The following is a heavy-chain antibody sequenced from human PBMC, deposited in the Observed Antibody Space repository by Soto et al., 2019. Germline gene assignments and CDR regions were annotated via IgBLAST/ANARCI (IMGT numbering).Heavy chain of an antibody. CDR1: GFTFSSYS. CDR3: ARGGYCSGGSCYFSRAYYYYYMDV. Sequence: GGSLRLSCAASGFTFSSYSMNWVRQAPGKGLEWVSYISSSSSTIYYADSVKGRFTISRDNAKNSLYLQMNSLRAEDTAVYYCARGGYCSGGSCYFSRAYYYYYMDVWGKGTTVTVSS. CDR2: ISSSSSTI. D-gene: IGHD2-15*01. V-gene: IGHV3-48*01. J-gene: IGHJ6*03.